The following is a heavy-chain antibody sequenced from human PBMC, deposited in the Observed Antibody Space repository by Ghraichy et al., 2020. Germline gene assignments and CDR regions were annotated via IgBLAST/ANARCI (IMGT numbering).Heavy chain of an antibody. CDR2: FDPEDGET. CDR3: ATFFHSGYDSFIDYYGMDV. J-gene: IGHJ6*02. V-gene: IGHV1-24*01. D-gene: IGHD5-12*01. CDR1: GYTLTELS. Sequence: ASVKASCKVSGYTLTELSMHWVRQAPGKGLEWMGGFDPEDGETIYAQKFQGRVTMTEDTSTDTAYMELSSLRSEDTAVYYCATFFHSGYDSFIDYYGMDVWGQGTTVTVSS.